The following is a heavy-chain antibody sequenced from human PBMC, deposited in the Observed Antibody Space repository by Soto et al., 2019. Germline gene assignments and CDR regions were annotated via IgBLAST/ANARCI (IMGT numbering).Heavy chain of an antibody. CDR3: ARVGDSTLDAFWYYFDV. CDR1: GFTFSSYY. CDR2: ISSGSTFT. Sequence: KPGGSLRLSCAASGFTFSSYYMSWIRQTPGRGLEWISYISSGSTFTKYTDSVQGRFTISRDNAKNSQYLQMNSLTAEDTAVYYCARVGDSTLDAFWYYFDVWGQGTQVTVSS. D-gene: IGHD3-16*01. V-gene: IGHV3-11*06. J-gene: IGHJ4*02.